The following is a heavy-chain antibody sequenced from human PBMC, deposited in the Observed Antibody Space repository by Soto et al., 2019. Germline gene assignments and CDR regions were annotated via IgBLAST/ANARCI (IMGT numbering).Heavy chain of an antibody. Sequence: PSETLSLTCTLSGGSISSSSFHWGWIRQPPGKGLEWIGSIYNSGSTYYSPSLKSRVTISVDTSKNQFSLKLSFVTAAVTAVYYCARGGLLPDYWGQGTLVTVSS. CDR2: IYNSGST. D-gene: IGHD6-19*01. CDR1: GGSISSSSFH. J-gene: IGHJ4*02. CDR3: ARGGLLPDY. V-gene: IGHV4-39*07.